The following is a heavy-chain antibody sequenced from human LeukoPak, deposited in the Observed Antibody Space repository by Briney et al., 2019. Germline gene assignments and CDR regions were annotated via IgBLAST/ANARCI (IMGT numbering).Heavy chain of an antibody. Sequence: ASVKVSCKASGYTFTGYYMHWVRQAPGQGLEWMGWINPNSGGTNYAQKFQGRATMTRDTSISTAYMELSRLRSDDTAVYYCALVTWGRSGSYFYWFDPWGQGTLVTVSS. CDR2: INPNSGGT. CDR3: ALVTWGRSGSYFYWFDP. J-gene: IGHJ5*02. V-gene: IGHV1-2*02. CDR1: GYTFTGYY. D-gene: IGHD1-26*01.